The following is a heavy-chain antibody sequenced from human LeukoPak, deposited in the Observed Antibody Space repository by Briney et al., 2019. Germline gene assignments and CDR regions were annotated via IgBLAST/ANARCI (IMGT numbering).Heavy chain of an antibody. CDR1: GASISSYY. D-gene: IGHD6-13*01. J-gene: IGHJ4*02. CDR3: ARHPNTAAAIYYFDY. Sequence: SETLSLTCTVSGASISSYYWSWIRQPPGKGLEWIGYIYYRGSTNYNPSLKSRVTISVDTSKNQFSLKLSSVTAADTAVYYCARHPNTAAAIYYFDYWGQGTLVTVSS. V-gene: IGHV4-59*08. CDR2: IYYRGST.